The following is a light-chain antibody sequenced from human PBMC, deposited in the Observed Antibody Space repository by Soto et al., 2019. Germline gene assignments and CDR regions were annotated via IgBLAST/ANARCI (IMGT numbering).Light chain of an antibody. Sequence: QSVLTQPASVSGSPGQSITISCTGTSSDVGNYNLVSWYQQDPGKAPKLMIYEGSKRPSGVSNRFSGSKSANTASLTISGLQAEDEADYYCCSYAGNSTYVFGDGTKLTVL. CDR3: CSYAGNSTYV. CDR1: SSDVGNYNL. CDR2: EGS. V-gene: IGLV2-23*01. J-gene: IGLJ1*01.